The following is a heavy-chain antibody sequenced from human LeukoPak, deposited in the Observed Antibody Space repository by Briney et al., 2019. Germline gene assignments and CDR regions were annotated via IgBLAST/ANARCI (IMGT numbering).Heavy chain of an antibody. J-gene: IGHJ4*02. V-gene: IGHV3-74*01. CDR2: INSDGSWT. Sequence: PGGSLRLSCAASGNYWMHWVRQVPGKGLVWVSHINSDGSWTSYADSVKGRFTISRDNSKNTLYLQMNSLRAEDTAVYYCAKEGYYDFWSGYSVVHYFDYWGQGTLVTVSS. D-gene: IGHD3-3*01. CDR1: GNYW. CDR3: AKEGYYDFWSGYSVVHYFDY.